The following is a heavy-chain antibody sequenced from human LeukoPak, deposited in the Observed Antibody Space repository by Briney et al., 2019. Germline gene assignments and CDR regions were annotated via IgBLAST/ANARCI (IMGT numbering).Heavy chain of an antibody. V-gene: IGHV3-23*01. J-gene: IGHJ4*02. CDR3: AKGTVRGVIPTNFDY. Sequence: GGSLRLSCAASGFTFNNYAMSWVRQAPGKGLEWVSAISGSDAGTYYADSVKGRFTISRDNSKNTLYLQMNSLRAEDTAVYYCAKGTVRGVIPTNFDYWGQGTLVTVSS. D-gene: IGHD3-10*01. CDR1: GFTFNNYA. CDR2: ISGSDAGT.